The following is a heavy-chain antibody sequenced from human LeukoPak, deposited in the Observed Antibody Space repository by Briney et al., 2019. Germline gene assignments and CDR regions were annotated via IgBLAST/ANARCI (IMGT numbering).Heavy chain of an antibody. CDR2: ISAYNGNT. Sequence: ASVKVSCKASGYTFTSYGIRWVRQAPGQGLEWMGWISAYNGNTNYAQKLQGRVTMTTDTSTSTAYMELRSLGSDDTAVYYCATSPPGIDYYYGMDVWGQGTTVTVSS. D-gene: IGHD1-1*01. CDR3: ATSPPGIDYYYGMDV. CDR1: GYTFTSYG. V-gene: IGHV1-18*01. J-gene: IGHJ6*02.